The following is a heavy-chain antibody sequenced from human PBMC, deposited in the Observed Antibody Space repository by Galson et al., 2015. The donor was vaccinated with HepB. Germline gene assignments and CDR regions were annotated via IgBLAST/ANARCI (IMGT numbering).Heavy chain of an antibody. D-gene: IGHD3-22*01. CDR1: GCSISSGGYY. CDR2: IYYSGST. Sequence: TLSLTCTVSGCSISSGGYYWSWIRQHPGKGLEWIGYIYYSGSTYYNPSLKSRVTISVDTSKNQFSLKLSSVTAADTAVYYCARDADSSGYYDYWGQGTLVTVSS. V-gene: IGHV4-31*03. CDR3: ARDADSSGYYDY. J-gene: IGHJ4*02.